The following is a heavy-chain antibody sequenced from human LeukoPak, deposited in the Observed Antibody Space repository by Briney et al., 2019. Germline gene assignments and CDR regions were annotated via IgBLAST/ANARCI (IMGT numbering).Heavy chain of an antibody. V-gene: IGHV4-39*01. CDR3: ARRSTYGSGIDY. J-gene: IGHJ4*02. Sequence: SETLSLTCSVSGDSISSGAYWGWIRQPPGKGLEWIGSIYYSGSTYYNPSLKSRVTISVDTSKNQFSLKLSSVTAADTAVYYCARRSTYGSGIDYWGQGTLVTVSS. CDR2: IYYSGST. CDR1: GDSISSGAY. D-gene: IGHD3-10*01.